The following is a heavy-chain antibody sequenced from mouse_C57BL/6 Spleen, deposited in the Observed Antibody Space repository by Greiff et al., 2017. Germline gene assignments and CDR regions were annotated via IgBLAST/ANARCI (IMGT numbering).Heavy chain of an antibody. J-gene: IGHJ4*01. Sequence: QVQLQQSGAELVMPGASVKLSCKASGYTFTSYWMHWVKQRPGQGLEWIGEIDPSDSYTNYNQKFKGKSTLTVDKSSSTAYMQLSSLTSEDSAVYYCARGQLAMDYWGQGTSVTVSS. CDR2: IDPSDSYT. D-gene: IGHD6-1*01. V-gene: IGHV1-69*01. CDR1: GYTFTSYW. CDR3: ARGQLAMDY.